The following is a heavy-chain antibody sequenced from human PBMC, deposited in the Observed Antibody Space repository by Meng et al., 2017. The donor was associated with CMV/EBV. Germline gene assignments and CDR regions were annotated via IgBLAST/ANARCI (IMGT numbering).Heavy chain of an antibody. CDR2: IKQDGSEK. J-gene: IGHJ4*02. CDR3: AGDPAISMVRGVISDY. V-gene: IGHV3-7*01. Sequence: GESLKISCAASGFTFSNAWMSWVRQAPGKGLEWVATIKQDGSEKYYVDSVKGRFAISRDNAENSLFLHMNSLRAEDTAVYYCAGDPAISMVRGVISDYWGQGTLVTVSS. CDR1: GFTFSNAW. D-gene: IGHD3-10*01.